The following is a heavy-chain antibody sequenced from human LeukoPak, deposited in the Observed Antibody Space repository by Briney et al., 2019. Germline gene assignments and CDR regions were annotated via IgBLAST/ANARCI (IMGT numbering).Heavy chain of an antibody. CDR2: IYYSGIT. J-gene: IGHJ4*02. V-gene: IGHV4-39*01. Sequence: SETLSLTCTVSGGSISSTDYYWGWIRQPPGRGLEWIGSIYYSGITYYNPSLKSRVTISVDTSNNQFSLKLSSVTAADTAMYFWARLLIYCVGTSCHFDYWGQGTLVTVSS. CDR1: GGSISSTDYY. CDR3: ARLLIYCVGTSCHFDY. D-gene: IGHD2-2*01.